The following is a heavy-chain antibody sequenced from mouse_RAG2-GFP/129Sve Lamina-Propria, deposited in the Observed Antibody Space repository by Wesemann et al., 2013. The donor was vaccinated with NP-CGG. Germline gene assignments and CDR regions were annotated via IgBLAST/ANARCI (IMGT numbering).Heavy chain of an antibody. V-gene: IGHV1-5*01. CDR2: IYPGNSDT. CDR3: TTHWDWFAY. J-gene: IGHJ3*01. Sequence: GLEWIGAIYPGNSDTSYNQKFKGKAKLTAVTSASTAYMELSSLTDEDSAVYYCTTHWDWFAYWGQGTLVTVSA. D-gene: IGHD4-1*01.